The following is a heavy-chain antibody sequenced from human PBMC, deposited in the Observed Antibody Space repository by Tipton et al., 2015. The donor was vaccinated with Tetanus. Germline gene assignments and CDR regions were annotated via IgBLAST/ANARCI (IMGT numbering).Heavy chain of an antibody. CDR1: GGSVTTDRSY. D-gene: IGHD3-10*01. CDR3: ARGGRGAYNNPLGAFDV. CDR2: VSDTGTT. V-gene: IGHV4-61*01. Sequence: TLSLTCAVSGGSVTTDRSYWTWIRQPPGKGLEWIGFVSDTGTTNYKPSLGSRVSMSVDTSQNQFSLRLRSAAAADTAVYYCARGGRGAYNNPLGAFDVWGRGTTVTVSS. J-gene: IGHJ3*01.